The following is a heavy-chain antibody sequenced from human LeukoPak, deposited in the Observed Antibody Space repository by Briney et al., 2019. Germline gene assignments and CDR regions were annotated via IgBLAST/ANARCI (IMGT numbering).Heavy chain of an antibody. D-gene: IGHD1-26*01. CDR2: IYYSGST. V-gene: IGHV4-59*01. Sequence: PSETLSLTCTVSGGSISSYYWSWIRQPPGKGLEWIGYIYYSGSTNYNPSLKSRVTISVDTSKNQFSLKLSSVTAADTAVYYCARVAWELRNYYYYYMDVWGKGTTVTVSS. CDR3: ARVAWELRNYYYYYMDV. CDR1: GGSISSYY. J-gene: IGHJ6*03.